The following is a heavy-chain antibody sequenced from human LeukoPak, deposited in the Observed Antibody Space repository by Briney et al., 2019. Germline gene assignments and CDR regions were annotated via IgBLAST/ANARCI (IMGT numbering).Heavy chain of an antibody. Sequence: SETLSLTCAVYGGSFSGYYRSWIRQPPGKGLEWIGEINHSGSTNYNPSLKSRVTISVDTSKNQFSLKLSSVTAADTAVYYCARASGATDWFDPWGQGTLVTVSS. J-gene: IGHJ5*02. CDR1: GGSFSGYY. CDR2: INHSGST. V-gene: IGHV4-34*01. CDR3: ARASGATDWFDP.